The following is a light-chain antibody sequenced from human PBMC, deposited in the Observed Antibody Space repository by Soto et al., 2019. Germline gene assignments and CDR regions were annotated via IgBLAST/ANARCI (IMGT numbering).Light chain of an antibody. CDR3: QQYNNWLPWT. V-gene: IGKV3D-15*01. J-gene: IGKJ1*01. Sequence: VLTKSPGTLSLSPEESATLSCGASESVSSSYLAWYQQKPGQAPRLLIYGATTRLRGVPDRFSGSGSGTEFTLTISSLQSEDFAVYYCQQYNNWLPWTFGQGTKVDIK. CDR2: GAT. CDR1: ESVSSSY.